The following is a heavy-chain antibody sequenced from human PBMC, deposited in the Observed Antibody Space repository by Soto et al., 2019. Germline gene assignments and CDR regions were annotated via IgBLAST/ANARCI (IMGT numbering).Heavy chain of an antibody. V-gene: IGHV3-7*01. CDR3: KRGGCSGESYCSFDF. J-gene: IGHJ4*02. CDR2: INQDGSER. D-gene: IGHD2-15*01. Sequence: EVQLVESGGGLVRPGGSLRLSCAASGFSFSAYCFTWVRQTPGKGLEWVANINQDGSERYYVDSVKGRFTISRDNAGKSLYLQMKNLRAEDTAVYYCKRGGCSGESYCSFDFWGQGTLVTVSS. CDR1: GFSFSAYC.